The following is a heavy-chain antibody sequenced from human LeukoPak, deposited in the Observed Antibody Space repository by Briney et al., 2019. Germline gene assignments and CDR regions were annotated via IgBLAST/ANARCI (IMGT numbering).Heavy chain of an antibody. CDR3: ARLGESVVAAGSGDLDY. J-gene: IGHJ4*02. CDR2: IDPSDSYT. V-gene: IGHV5-10-1*01. D-gene: IGHD2-15*01. Sequence: GESLKISCKGSGYSFTSYWISWVRQMPGKGLEWMGRIDPSDSYTNYSPSFQGHVTISADKSISTAYLQWSSLKASDTAMYYCARLGESVVAAGSGDLDYWGQGTLVTVSS. CDR1: GYSFTSYW.